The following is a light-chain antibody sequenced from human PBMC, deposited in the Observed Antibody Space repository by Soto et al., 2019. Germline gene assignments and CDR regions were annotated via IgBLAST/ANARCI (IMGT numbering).Light chain of an antibody. CDR2: GAS. J-gene: IGKJ3*01. Sequence: EIVLTQSPGTLSLSPGERATLSCRASQSVSNNYLAWYQQKPGQAPRFLMYGASSRATGTPDRFSGSGSGTDFTLTISRQEPEDYAVYYCQQYGSSPVSFGPGTKVDIK. CDR1: QSVSNNY. V-gene: IGKV3-20*01. CDR3: QQYGSSPVS.